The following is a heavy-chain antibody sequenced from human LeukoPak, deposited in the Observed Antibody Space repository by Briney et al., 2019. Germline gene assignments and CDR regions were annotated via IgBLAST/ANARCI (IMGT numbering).Heavy chain of an antibody. J-gene: IGHJ4*02. CDR3: ARGRDY. Sequence: SETLSLTCAVYGGSFSGYYWSWIRQPPGKGLEWIGEINHSGGTNHNPSLKSRVTISVDTSKNQFSLKLSSVTAADTAVYYCARGRDYWGQGTLVTVSS. V-gene: IGHV4-34*01. CDR2: INHSGGT. CDR1: GGSFSGYY.